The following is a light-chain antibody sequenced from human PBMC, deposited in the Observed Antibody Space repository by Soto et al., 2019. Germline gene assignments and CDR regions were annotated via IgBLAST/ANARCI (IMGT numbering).Light chain of an antibody. CDR1: QGISSA. J-gene: IGKJ4*01. CDR2: DAS. CDR3: QQFNSYPPPLT. V-gene: IGKV1-13*02. Sequence: AIQLTQSPSSLSASVGDRVTITRRASQGISSALAWYQQKPGKAPKLLIYDASSLESGVPSRFSGSGSGTDFTLTISSLQPEDFATYYCQQFNSYPPPLTFGGGTKVEIK.